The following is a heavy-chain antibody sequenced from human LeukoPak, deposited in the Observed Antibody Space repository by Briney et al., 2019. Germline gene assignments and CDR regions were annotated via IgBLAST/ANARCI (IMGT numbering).Heavy chain of an antibody. CDR3: ARSLDLRRAGSTGYFSY. CDR2: INPNSGGT. V-gene: IGHV1-2*02. D-gene: IGHD1-1*01. Sequence: ASVKVSCKASGYTFTGYYTHWVRQAPGQGLEWMGWINPNSGGTNYAQKFQGRVTMTRDTSISTAYMELSRLRSDDTAVYYCARSLDLRRAGSTGYFSYWGQGTLVTVSS. J-gene: IGHJ4*02. CDR1: GYTFTGYY.